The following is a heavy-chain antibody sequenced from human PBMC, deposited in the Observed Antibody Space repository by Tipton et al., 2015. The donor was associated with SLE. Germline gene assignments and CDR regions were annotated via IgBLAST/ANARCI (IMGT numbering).Heavy chain of an antibody. V-gene: IGHV3-23*03. CDR2: IYSGGTTT. Sequence: QLVQSGGGLVQPGGSLRLSCAASGFTFSIFAMSWVRQAPGKGLEWVSVIYSGGTTTYYADSVKGRVAISRDDSKSTLYLQMNSLRAEDTAVYYCARAPNWFDPWGQGTLVTVSS. J-gene: IGHJ5*02. CDR3: ARAPNWFDP. CDR1: GFTFSIFA.